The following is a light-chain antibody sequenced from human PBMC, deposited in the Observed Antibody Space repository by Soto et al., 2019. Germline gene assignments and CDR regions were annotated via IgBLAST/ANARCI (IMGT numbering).Light chain of an antibody. CDR1: QSISSW. CDR2: EAS. CDR3: QQYKTYPLT. V-gene: IGKV1-5*01. J-gene: IGKJ4*01. Sequence: DIPMTQSPSTLSASVGDRVTITCRASQSISSWLTWYQQNPGQAPNLLIYEASSLERGVPSRFSGSGSGTEFTLTISSLQPDDFATYYCQQYKTYPLTFGGGTKVEIK.